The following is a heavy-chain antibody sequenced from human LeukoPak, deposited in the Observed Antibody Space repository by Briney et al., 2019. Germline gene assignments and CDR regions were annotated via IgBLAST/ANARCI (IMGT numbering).Heavy chain of an antibody. Sequence: PSETLSLTCAVYGGSFSGYYWSWIRQPPGKGLEWIGEINHSGSTNYNPSLKSRVTISVDTSKNQFSLKLSSVTAADTAVYYCARRRLLNLYYFDYWGQGTLVTVSS. V-gene: IGHV4-34*01. J-gene: IGHJ4*02. CDR1: GGSFSGYY. CDR2: INHSGST. CDR3: ARRRLLNLYYFDY.